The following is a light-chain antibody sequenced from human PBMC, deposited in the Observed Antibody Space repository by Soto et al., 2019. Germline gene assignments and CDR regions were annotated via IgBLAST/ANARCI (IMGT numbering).Light chain of an antibody. Sequence: QSALTQPASVSGSPGQSITISCTGTSSDVGTYKLVSWYQQYPGKAPKLMIYEVTHRPSGVSNRFSGSKSGNTASLTISGLQVEDEADYYCTSYAGSNNLVFAGGTKLTVL. CDR2: EVT. V-gene: IGLV2-23*02. J-gene: IGLJ3*02. CDR3: TSYAGSNNLV. CDR1: SSDVGTYKL.